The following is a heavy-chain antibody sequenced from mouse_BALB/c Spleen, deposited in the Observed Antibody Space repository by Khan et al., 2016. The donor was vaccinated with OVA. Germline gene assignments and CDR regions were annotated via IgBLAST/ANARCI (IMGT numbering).Heavy chain of an antibody. CDR1: GYSITSDYA. CDR3: ARSLDDSDGYALDC. J-gene: IGHJ4*01. D-gene: IGHD2-12*01. V-gene: IGHV3-2*02. Sequence: VQLQQSGPGLVKPSQSLSLTCTVTGYSITSDYAWNWIRQFPGNKLEWMGYISSTGSTSYNQSLKSRISITRDTSKNQSFLQLRSVTTEDTATYYGARSLDDSDGYALDCWGRGTSVTVSA. CDR2: ISSTGST.